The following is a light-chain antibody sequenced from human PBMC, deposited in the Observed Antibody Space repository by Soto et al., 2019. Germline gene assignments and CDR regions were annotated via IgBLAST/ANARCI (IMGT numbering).Light chain of an antibody. CDR1: SGSVSTSYY. V-gene: IGLV8-61*01. CDR2: STN. Sequence: QTVVTQDPSFSVSPGRTVTLTCGLSSGSVSTSYYPSWYQQTPGQAPRTLIYSTNTRSSGVPDRFSGSILGNKAALTITGAQADDEADYYSVLYMGSGISVFGGGTQLTVL. J-gene: IGLJ2*01. CDR3: VLYMGSGISV.